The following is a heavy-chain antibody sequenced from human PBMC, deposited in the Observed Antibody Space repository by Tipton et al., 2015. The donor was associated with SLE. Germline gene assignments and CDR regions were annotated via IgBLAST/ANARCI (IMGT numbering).Heavy chain of an antibody. CDR3: ATGGDPDAFDM. D-gene: IGHD3-16*01. Sequence: TLSLTCSVFGCPLGSFYWSWIRQPPGKGLEWIGYIYYSGSTKYNPSLKSRITISEDTSKNQFSLKLSSVTAADTAVYYCATGGDPDAFDMWGQGTMVTVSS. CDR2: IYYSGST. J-gene: IGHJ3*02. V-gene: IGHV4-59*01. CDR1: GCPLGSFY.